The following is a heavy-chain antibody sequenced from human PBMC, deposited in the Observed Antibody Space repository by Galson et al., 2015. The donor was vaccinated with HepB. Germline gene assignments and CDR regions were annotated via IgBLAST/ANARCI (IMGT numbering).Heavy chain of an antibody. V-gene: IGHV3-23*01. CDR2: ISGSGGST. CDR1: GFAFSSYA. D-gene: IGHD2-2*01. CDR3: AKDLIRGGDIVVVPGGY. Sequence: SLRLSCAASGFAFSSYAMSWVRQAPGKGLEWVSAISGSGGSTYYADSVKGRFTISRDNSKNTLYLQMNSLRAEDTAVYYCAKDLIRGGDIVVVPGGYWGQGTLVTVSS. J-gene: IGHJ4*02.